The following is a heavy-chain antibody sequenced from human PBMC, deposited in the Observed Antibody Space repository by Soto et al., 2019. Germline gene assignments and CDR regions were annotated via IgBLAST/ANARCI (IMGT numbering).Heavy chain of an antibody. J-gene: IGHJ6*02. CDR2: IYYSGST. CDR1: GGSISSYY. D-gene: IGHD1-7*01. V-gene: IGHV4-59*01. CDR3: ARDRASNWNYVGMDV. Sequence: SETLSLTCTVSGGSISSYYWSWIRQPPGKGLEWIGYIYYSGSTNYNPSLKSRVTISVDTSKNQFSLKLSSVTAADTAVYYCARDRASNWNYVGMDVWGQGTTVTVSS.